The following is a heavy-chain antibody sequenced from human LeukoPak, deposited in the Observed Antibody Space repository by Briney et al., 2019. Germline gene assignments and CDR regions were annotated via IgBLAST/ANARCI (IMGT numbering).Heavy chain of an antibody. J-gene: IGHJ4*02. V-gene: IGHV4-59*01. CDR3: VRVNWYYFDY. CDR1: GGSISSYY. CDR2: IYYSGST. Sequence: SETLSLTCTVSGGSISSYYWSWIRQPPGKGLEWIGYIYYSGSTNYNPSLKSRVTISVKTSKNQFSLKLRSVTAADTAVYYCVRVNWYYFDYWGQGTLVTVSS.